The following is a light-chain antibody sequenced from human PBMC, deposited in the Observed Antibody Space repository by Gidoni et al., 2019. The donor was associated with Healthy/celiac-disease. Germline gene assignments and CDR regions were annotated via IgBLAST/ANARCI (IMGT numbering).Light chain of an antibody. V-gene: IGKV4-1*01. CDR3: QQYYSTPLT. J-gene: IGKJ4*01. CDR1: QSVLYSSNNKNY. Sequence: DIVMTQSPDSLAVSLGERATINCKSSQSVLYSSNNKNYLAWYQQKPGQPPKLLIYWASTRESGVPDRFSGSESGTDFTLTISSLQAEDVAVYYCQQYYSTPLTFXGXTKVEIK. CDR2: WAS.